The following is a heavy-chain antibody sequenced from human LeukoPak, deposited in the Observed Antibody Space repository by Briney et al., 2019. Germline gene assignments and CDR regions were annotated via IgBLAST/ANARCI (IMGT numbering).Heavy chain of an antibody. CDR3: ATGLPDPLLDYYDSSGYYSLDY. Sequence: GASVKVSCKVSGYTLTELSMHWVRQAPGKGLEWMGGFDPDDGETIYAQKFQGRVTLAADTATDSAYMELSRMRSEDTAVYYCATGLPDPLLDYYDSSGYYSLDYWGQGTLVTVSS. D-gene: IGHD3-22*01. J-gene: IGHJ4*02. V-gene: IGHV1-24*01. CDR2: FDPDDGET. CDR1: GYTLTELS.